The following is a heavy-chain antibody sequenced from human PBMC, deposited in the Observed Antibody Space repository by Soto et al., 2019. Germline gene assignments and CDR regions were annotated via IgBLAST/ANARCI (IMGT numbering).Heavy chain of an antibody. J-gene: IGHJ6*02. CDR3: AKDFWGGYCSSMDV. CDR2: ISGSGGST. Sequence: AGGSLRLSCVASGFTFSSYAMSWVRQAPGKGLEWVSTISGSGGSTYYADSVKGRFTISRDNPKNTLYLQMNSLRAEDTAVYYCAKDFWGGYCSSMDVYGQGTTVTVAS. V-gene: IGHV3-23*01. CDR1: GFTFSSYA. D-gene: IGHD2-2*01.